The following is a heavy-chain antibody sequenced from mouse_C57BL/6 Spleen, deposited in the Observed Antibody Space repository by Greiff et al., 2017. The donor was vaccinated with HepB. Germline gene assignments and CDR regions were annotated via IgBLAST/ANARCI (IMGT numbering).Heavy chain of an antibody. Sequence: EVQLQQSGPELVKPGASVKISCKASGYTFTDYYMNWVKQSHGKSLESLGDTNPNNGGTSYNQKFKGKATLTVDKSSSTAYMELRSLTSEDSAVYYCARRTDARDYWGQGTSVTVSS. CDR2: TNPNNGGT. V-gene: IGHV1-26*01. CDR1: GYTFTDYY. CDR3: ARRTDARDY. J-gene: IGHJ4*01.